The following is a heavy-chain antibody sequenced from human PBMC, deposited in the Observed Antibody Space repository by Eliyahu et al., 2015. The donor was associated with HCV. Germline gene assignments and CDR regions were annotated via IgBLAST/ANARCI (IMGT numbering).Heavy chain of an antibody. CDR2: ISGSGGST. J-gene: IGHJ4*02. CDR3: AKGQCTNGVCYFDY. Sequence: EVQLLQSGGGLVQPGGSLRLSCAASGFXFPXYSMSWVRQAPGKGLEWVSTISGSGGSTFYGDSVKGRFTISRDNSKNTVDVQMNSLRADDTAVYYCAKGQCTNGVCYFDYWGQGTLVTVSS. CDR1: GFXFPXYS. V-gene: IGHV3-23*01. D-gene: IGHD2-8*01.